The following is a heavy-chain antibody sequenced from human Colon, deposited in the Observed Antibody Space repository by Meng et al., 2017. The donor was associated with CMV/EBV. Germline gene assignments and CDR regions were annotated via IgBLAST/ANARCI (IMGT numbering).Heavy chain of an antibody. CDR3: ARKGGIVVVPAAIRSSHYYGMDV. J-gene: IGHJ6*02. D-gene: IGHD2-2*01. CDR1: GYTFTGYY. CDR2: INPNSGGT. V-gene: IGHV1-2*02. Sequence: ASVKVSCKASGYTFTGYYMHWVRQAPGQGLEWMGWINPNSGGTNYAQKLQGRVTMTRDTSIRTAYMELSRLRSEDTAVYYCARKGGIVVVPAAIRSSHYYGMDVWGQGTTVTVSS.